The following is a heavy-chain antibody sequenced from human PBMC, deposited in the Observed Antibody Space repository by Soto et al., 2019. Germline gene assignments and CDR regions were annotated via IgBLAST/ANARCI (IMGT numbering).Heavy chain of an antibody. V-gene: IGHV3-48*03. CDR2: ISSSGSTI. CDR3: ARLCSGGSCYFDY. CDR1: GFTFSSYE. J-gene: IGHJ4*02. Sequence: GGSLRLSCAASGFTFSSYEMNGVRQAPGKRLEGVSYISSSGSTIYYADSVKGRFTISRDNAKNSLYLQMNSLRAEDTAVYYCARLCSGGSCYFDYWGQGTLVTVSS. D-gene: IGHD2-15*01.